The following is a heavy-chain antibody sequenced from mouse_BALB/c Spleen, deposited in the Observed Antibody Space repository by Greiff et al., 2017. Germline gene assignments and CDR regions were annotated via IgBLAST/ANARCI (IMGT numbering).Heavy chain of an antibody. CDR3: ARDDYHAMDY. J-gene: IGHJ4*01. V-gene: IGHV2-9*02. CDR1: GFSLTSYG. Sequence: VMLVESGPGLVAPSQSLSITCTVSGFSLTSYGVHWVRQPPGKGLEWLGVIWAGGSTNYNSALMSRLSISKDNSKRQVFLKMNSLQTDDTAMYYCARDDYHAMDYWGQGTSVTVSS. CDR2: IWAGGST.